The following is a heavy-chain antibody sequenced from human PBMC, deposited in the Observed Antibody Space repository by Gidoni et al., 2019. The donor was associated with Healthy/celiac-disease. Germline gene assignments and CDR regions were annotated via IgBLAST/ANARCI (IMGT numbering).Heavy chain of an antibody. CDR1: GYPFTGYY. V-gene: IGHV1-2*02. J-gene: IGHJ3*02. Sequence: QAQRLQSGAEVKQPGASVMVSFQASGYPFTGYYMHWVRQAPGQGLEWMGWINPNSGGTNYAQKIQGRVTMTRDTSISTAYMELSRLRSDDTAVYYCASPPHRGYSGYDDCDIWGQGTMVTVSS. CDR2: INPNSGGT. CDR3: ASPPHRGYSGYDDCDI. D-gene: IGHD5-12*01.